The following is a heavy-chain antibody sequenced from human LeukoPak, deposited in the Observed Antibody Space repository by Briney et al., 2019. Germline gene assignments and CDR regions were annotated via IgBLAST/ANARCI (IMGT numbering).Heavy chain of an antibody. D-gene: IGHD3-22*01. V-gene: IGHV1-2*02. J-gene: IGHJ4*02. Sequence: ASVKVSCKASGYTFTDYYMHWVRQAPGQGLEWMGWINPYSGDTNYAQRFQGRVTMTRDTSISTAHMELSGLRSDDTAVYHCARASYDNSLRIDDYWGQGILVTVSS. CDR2: INPYSGDT. CDR3: ARASYDNSLRIDDY. CDR1: GYTFTDYY.